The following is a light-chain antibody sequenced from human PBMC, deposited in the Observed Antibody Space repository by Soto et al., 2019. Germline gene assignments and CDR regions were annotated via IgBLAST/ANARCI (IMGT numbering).Light chain of an antibody. J-gene: IGKJ1*01. V-gene: IGKV1-5*03. CDR2: KAS. CDR1: QGISSW. CDR3: QHYNSYSEA. Sequence: DIQMTQSPSSLSASVGDRVTITCRASQGISSWLAWCQQKPGKAPKLLIYKASTLKSGVPSRFSGSGSGTEFTLTISSLQPDDFATYYCQHYNSYSEAFGQGTKVDNK.